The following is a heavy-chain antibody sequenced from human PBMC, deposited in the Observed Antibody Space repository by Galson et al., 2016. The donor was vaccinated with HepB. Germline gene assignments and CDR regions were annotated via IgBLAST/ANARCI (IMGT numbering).Heavy chain of an antibody. Sequence: QSGAEVKKPGASVKVSCKASGYTFTSYGISWVRQAPGQGLEWMGWISAYNGNTYYAQKLQGRVTMTRDTSISTAYMELSGLKSDDTAVYYCARNAQDSPYYGMDVWGQGTTVTVSS. CDR2: ISAYNGNT. CDR1: GYTFTSYG. V-gene: IGHV1-18*01. CDR3: ARNAQDSPYYGMDV. D-gene: IGHD2-15*01. J-gene: IGHJ6*02.